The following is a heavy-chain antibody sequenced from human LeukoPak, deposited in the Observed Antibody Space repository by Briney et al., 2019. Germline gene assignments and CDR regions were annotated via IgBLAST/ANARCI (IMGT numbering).Heavy chain of an antibody. CDR2: ISGSGGST. J-gene: IGHJ3*02. V-gene: IGHV3-23*01. Sequence: GGSLRLSCAASGFTFSSYAMSWVRQAQGKGVEGVSAISGSGGSTYYADSVKGRFTISRDNSKNTLYMQMNSLRAEDTAVYYCAKGIVRFLDNAFDIWGQGTMVTVSS. CDR1: GFTFSSYA. D-gene: IGHD3-3*01. CDR3: AKGIVRFLDNAFDI.